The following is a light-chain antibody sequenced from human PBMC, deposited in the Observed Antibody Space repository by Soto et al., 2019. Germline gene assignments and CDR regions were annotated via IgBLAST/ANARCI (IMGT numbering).Light chain of an antibody. CDR2: GAS. CDR3: QQYGSSRWT. CDR1: QSVSSSY. V-gene: IGKV3-20*01. J-gene: IGKJ1*01. Sequence: EIVLSQSPGTLSLYPGERATLSCRASQSVSSSYLAWYQQKPGQAPRLLIYGASSRATVIPDRFSGSGSGTDFTLTISRLEPEDFAVYYCQQYGSSRWTFGQGTNV.